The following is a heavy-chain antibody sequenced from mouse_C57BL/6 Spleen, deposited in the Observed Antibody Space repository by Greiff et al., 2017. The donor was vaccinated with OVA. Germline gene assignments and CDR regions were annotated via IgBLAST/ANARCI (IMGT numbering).Heavy chain of an antibody. D-gene: IGHD1-1*01. Sequence: EVQLQQSGPVLVKPGASVKMSCKASGYTFTDYYMNWVKQSHGKSLEWIGVINPYNGGTSYNQKFKGKATLTVDKSSSTAYMELNSLTSEDSAVYYCARDTGSSYPFAYWGQGTLVTVSA. CDR3: ARDTGSSYPFAY. CDR1: GYTFTDYY. CDR2: INPYNGGT. J-gene: IGHJ3*01. V-gene: IGHV1-19*01.